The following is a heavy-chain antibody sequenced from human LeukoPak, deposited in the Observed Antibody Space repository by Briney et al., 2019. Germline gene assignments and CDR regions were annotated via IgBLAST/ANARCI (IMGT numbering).Heavy chain of an antibody. D-gene: IGHD3-9*01. V-gene: IGHV4-39*01. CDR1: GGSISTANYY. J-gene: IGHJ4*02. CDR3: ARHWRYFDWLLYIDY. CDR2: INHSGST. Sequence: SETLSLTCTVSGGSISTANYYWSWIRQPPGKGLEWIGEINHSGSTNYNPSLKSRVTISVDTSKNQFSLKLSSVTAADTAVYYCARHWRYFDWLLYIDYWGQGPWSPSPQ.